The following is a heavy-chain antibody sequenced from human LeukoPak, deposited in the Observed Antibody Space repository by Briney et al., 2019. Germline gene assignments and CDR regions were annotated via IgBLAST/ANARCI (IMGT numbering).Heavy chain of an antibody. J-gene: IGHJ4*02. CDR3: ARDFDWGPDY. V-gene: IGHV1-2*02. Sequence: ASVKVSCKASGFTFTDHYMHWVRQAPGQGLEWMGWINGKSGGTFYAQHFKGRITVSRDTSISTMYLDLNRLTSADTAVYYCARDFDWGPDYWGPGTLVAVSS. CDR2: INGKSGGT. D-gene: IGHD3-16*01. CDR1: GFTFTDHY.